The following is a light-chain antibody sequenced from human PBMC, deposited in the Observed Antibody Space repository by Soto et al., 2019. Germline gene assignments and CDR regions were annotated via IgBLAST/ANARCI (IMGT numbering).Light chain of an antibody. V-gene: IGKV3-11*01. CDR2: GAF. Sequence: EIVLTQFPATLSLSPGDGATLSCRASQSVSSYLAWYQQKPGQAPRLVIYGAFNRATGIPARFSGSGFGTDFTLTISSLEPEDFAVYYCQQRSNWPLITFGQGTRLEIK. CDR1: QSVSSY. J-gene: IGKJ5*01. CDR3: QQRSNWPLIT.